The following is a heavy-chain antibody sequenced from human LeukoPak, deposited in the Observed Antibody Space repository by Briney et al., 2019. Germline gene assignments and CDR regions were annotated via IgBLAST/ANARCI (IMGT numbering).Heavy chain of an antibody. V-gene: IGHV4-59*13. J-gene: IGHJ4*02. D-gene: IGHD5-12*01. CDR1: GGSIFSYY. Sequence: SKTLSLTCTVSGGSIFSYYWSWIRQPPGKGLEWIAYISYSGSTNYNPSLKSRVTISIDTSKNQFSLKLTSATAADTAVYYCARGDDYKSTLFDYWGQGTLVTVSS. CDR2: ISYSGST. CDR3: ARGDDYKSTLFDY.